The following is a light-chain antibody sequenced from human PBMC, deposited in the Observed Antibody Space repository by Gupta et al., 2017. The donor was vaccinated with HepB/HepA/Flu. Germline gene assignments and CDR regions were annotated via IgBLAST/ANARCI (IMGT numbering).Light chain of an antibody. J-gene: IGKJ1*01. CDR1: QSISSW. Sequence: DIQMTQSPSTLSASVGDRVTITCRASQSISSWLAWYQQKPGQAPKLLIQKASSLESGGPSRFSGRGSATALTITSSSLMHPAFATYYRRQYKRNCPTLGQGTKVEIK. V-gene: IGKV1-5*03. CDR3: RQYKRNCPT. CDR2: KAS.